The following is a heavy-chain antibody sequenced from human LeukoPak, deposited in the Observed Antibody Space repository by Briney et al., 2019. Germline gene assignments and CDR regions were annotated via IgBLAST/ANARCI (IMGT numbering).Heavy chain of an antibody. J-gene: IGHJ4*02. CDR1: GFTFSNAG. Sequence: GGSLRLSCEASGFTFSNAGMNWVRQAPGKGLALVGRIKSKGDGETTDYAAPVKGRFTMSRDDSNATLYLQMNYLEAEDTAVYYCTTDLGLTMIRGVIVSWGQGALVTVSS. CDR2: IKSKGDGETT. CDR3: TTDLGLTMIRGVIVS. D-gene: IGHD3-10*01. V-gene: IGHV3-15*01.